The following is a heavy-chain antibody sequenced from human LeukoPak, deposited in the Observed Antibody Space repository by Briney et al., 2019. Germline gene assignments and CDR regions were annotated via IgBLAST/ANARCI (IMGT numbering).Heavy chain of an antibody. D-gene: IGHD2-2*02. CDR2: ISHDGSKK. Sequence: GGSLRLSCAASEFTFSVYAMNWVRQAPGKGLEWVALISHDGSKKYYADSVKGRFTISRDDSNNTLFLQMNSLRAEDTAVYYCARPGTAYCGSSSCYTAYWGQGTLVTVSS. CDR3: ARPGTAYCGSSSCYTAY. V-gene: IGHV3-30*01. CDR1: EFTFSVYA. J-gene: IGHJ4*02.